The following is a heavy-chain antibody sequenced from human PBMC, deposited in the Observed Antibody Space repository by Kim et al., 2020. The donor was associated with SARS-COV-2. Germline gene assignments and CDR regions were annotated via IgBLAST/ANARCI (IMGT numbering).Heavy chain of an antibody. J-gene: IGHJ3*02. CDR2: IYYSGST. V-gene: IGHV4-59*08. Sequence: SETLSLTCTVSGGSISSYYWSWIRQPPGKGLEWIGYIYYSGSTNYNPSLKSRVTISVDTSKNQFSLKLSSVTAADTAVYYCARQGGGAGAAMGAFDIWGQGTMVTVSS. CDR1: GGSISSYY. CDR3: ARQGGGAGAAMGAFDI. D-gene: IGHD3-16*01.